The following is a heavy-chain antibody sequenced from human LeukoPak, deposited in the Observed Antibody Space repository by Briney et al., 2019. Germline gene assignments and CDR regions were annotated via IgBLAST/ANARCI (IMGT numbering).Heavy chain of an antibody. CDR1: GYTFTSYY. Sequence: ASVKVSCKASGYTFTSYYMHWVRQAPGQGLEWMGIINPSGGSTSYAQKFQGRVTMTRDTSTSTVYMELSSVRSEDTAVYYCARDPTPLGYCSGGNCYMGYWGQGTLVTVSS. CDR2: INPSGGST. CDR3: ARDPTPLGYCSGGNCYMGY. D-gene: IGHD2-15*01. V-gene: IGHV1-46*01. J-gene: IGHJ4*02.